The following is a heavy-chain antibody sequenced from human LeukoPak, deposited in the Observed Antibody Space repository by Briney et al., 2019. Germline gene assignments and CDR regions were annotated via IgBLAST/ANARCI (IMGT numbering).Heavy chain of an antibody. J-gene: IGHJ3*02. Sequence: GGSLRLSCAPSGFTFSSYTMNWVRQAPGKGLEWLSYISSSSTTLYYAHSVKGPFTISRDNAQNTLYLQMSSLRAEHTAVYICVRDPRTYYYDTSDAFDIWGRGTMVTVSS. V-gene: IGHV3-48*01. CDR1: GFTFSSYT. CDR3: VRDPRTYYYDTSDAFDI. CDR2: ISSSSTTL. D-gene: IGHD3-22*01.